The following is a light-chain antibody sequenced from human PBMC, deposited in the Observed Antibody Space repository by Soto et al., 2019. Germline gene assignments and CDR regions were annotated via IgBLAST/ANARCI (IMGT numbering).Light chain of an antibody. V-gene: IGLV1-40*01. CDR3: QSYDSSLSGSEV. Sequence: QSVLTQPPSVSGAPGQRVTISCTGSSSNTGAGHDVHWYQQLPGTAPKLLIYGNGNRPSGVPERFSGSKSGTSASLAITGLQAEDEADYYCQSYDSSLSGSEVFGTGTKVTVL. CDR2: GNG. CDR1: SSNTGAGHD. J-gene: IGLJ1*01.